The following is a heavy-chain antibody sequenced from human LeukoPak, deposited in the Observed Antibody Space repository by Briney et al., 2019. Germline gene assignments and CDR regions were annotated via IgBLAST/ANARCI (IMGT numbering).Heavy chain of an antibody. Sequence: GESLKISCKGSRYSFTSFWIAWMRQMPGKGLEWMGIIYPGDSDTRYSPSFEGQVTFSADKSISTAYLQWSSLKASDTAMYYCARGRYSGTYLSYFDYWAQGTLVTVSS. CDR2: IYPGDSDT. CDR3: ARGRYSGTYLSYFDY. J-gene: IGHJ4*02. CDR1: RYSFTSFW. D-gene: IGHD1-26*01. V-gene: IGHV5-51*01.